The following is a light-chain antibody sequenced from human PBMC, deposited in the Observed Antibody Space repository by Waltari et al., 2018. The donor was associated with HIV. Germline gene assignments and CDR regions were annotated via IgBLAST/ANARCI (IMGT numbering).Light chain of an antibody. CDR1: SSNIGSNY. Sequence: QSVLTQPPSASGTPGQRVTISCSGSSSNIGSNYVYWYQQLPGTAPKLLIYRNNQRPSWVPDRFSGSKSGTSASLAISGLRSEDEADYYCAVWGDSLNSYVFGTGTEVTVL. CDR3: AVWGDSLNSYV. CDR2: RNN. V-gene: IGLV1-47*01. J-gene: IGLJ1*01.